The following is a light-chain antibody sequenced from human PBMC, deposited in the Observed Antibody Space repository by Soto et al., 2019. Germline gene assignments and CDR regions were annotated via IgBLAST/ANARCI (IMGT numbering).Light chain of an antibody. CDR1: SSGVGGYNY. CDR3: SSYISSSTLYV. J-gene: IGLJ1*01. V-gene: IGLV2-14*01. Sequence: QSVLTQPASVSGSPGQSITISCTGTSSGVGGYNYVSWYQQHPGKAPKLMIYDVSNRPSGVSNRFSGSKSGNTASLTISGLQAEVEADYSCSSYISSSTLYVFGTGTKVTVL. CDR2: DVS.